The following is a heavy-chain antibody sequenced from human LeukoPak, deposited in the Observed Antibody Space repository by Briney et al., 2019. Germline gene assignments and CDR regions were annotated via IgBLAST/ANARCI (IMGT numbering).Heavy chain of an antibody. D-gene: IGHD5-12*01. V-gene: IGHV1-69*06. CDR3: AIAQNNHGYVYFGMDV. CDR2: IIPMYGTS. J-gene: IGHJ6*04. Sequence: SVKVSCKASGDTFDSHALSWVRQAPGQGLEWMGAIIPMYGTSNYAQKFQGRVAIIADKSTSTAYMELNSLTSEDTAVYYCAIAQNNHGYVYFGMDVWGKGTTVTVSS. CDR1: GDTFDSHA.